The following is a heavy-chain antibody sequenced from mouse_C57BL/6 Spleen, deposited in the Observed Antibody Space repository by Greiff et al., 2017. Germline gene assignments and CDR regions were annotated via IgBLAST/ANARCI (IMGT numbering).Heavy chain of an antibody. V-gene: IGHV3-6*01. CDR3: ASDGGGTGFAY. D-gene: IGHD4-1*01. CDR1: GYSITSGYY. CDR2: ISYDGSN. Sequence: VQLQQSGPGLVKPSQSLSLTCSVTGYSITSGYYWNWIRQFPGNKLEWMGYISYDGSNNYNPSPKNRISITRDTSKNQFFLKLNSVTTEDTATYYCASDGGGTGFAYWGQGTLVTVSA. J-gene: IGHJ3*01.